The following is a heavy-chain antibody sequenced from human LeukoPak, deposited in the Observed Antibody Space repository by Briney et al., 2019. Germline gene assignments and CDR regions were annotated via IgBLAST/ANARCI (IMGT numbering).Heavy chain of an antibody. V-gene: IGHV3-11*06. CDR2: ISISSSYT. J-gene: IGHJ4*02. D-gene: IGHD6-13*01. Sequence: GGSLRLSCVASGFTFSDYYMSWIRQAPGKGLEWVSYISISSSYTNYANSVKGRFTVSRDNAKNSLYLQMNSLRAEDTAVYYCARGGRSSWNDYWGQGTLVTVSS. CDR3: ARGGRSSWNDY. CDR1: GFTFSDYY.